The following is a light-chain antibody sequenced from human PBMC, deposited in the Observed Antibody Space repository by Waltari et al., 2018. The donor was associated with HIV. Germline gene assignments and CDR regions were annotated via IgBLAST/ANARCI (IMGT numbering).Light chain of an antibody. CDR2: GAS. Sequence: EIELTQSPATLSLSPGERATLSCRASQSFSRNLAWYQQKPGQAPRHLIYGASTRATGIPARFSGSESGTEFTLTISSLQSEDFAVYYCQQYDGWPPWTFGQGTKVEIK. CDR3: QQYDGWPPWT. J-gene: IGKJ1*01. V-gene: IGKV3-15*01. CDR1: QSFSRN.